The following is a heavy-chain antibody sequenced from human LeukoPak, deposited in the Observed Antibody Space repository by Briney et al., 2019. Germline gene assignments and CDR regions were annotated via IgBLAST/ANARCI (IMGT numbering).Heavy chain of an antibody. D-gene: IGHD3-9*01. V-gene: IGHV3-48*03. CDR3: ARGKKLRYFDWSHRCWFDP. J-gene: IGHJ5*02. CDR2: ISSSGSTI. Sequence: GGSLRLSCAASGFTFSSYAMSWVRQAPGKGLEWVSYISSSGSTIYYADSVKGRFTISRDNAKNSLYLQMNSLRAEDTAVYYCARGKKLRYFDWSHRCWFDPWGQGTLVTVSS. CDR1: GFTFSSYA.